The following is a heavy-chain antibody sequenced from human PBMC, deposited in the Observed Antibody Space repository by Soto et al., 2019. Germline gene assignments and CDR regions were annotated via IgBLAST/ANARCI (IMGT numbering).Heavy chain of an antibody. Sequence: QVQLVESGGGLVKPGGSLRLSCAASGFSFIDYYMNWIRQAPGKGLAWISYMSSSGTYTKYADSVRGRFTMSRDSAKNSLFLQMDGLRAEDTAVYYCARAKLVVEGRFDYWGQGTLVTVSS. V-gene: IGHV3-11*06. J-gene: IGHJ4*02. CDR2: MSSSGTYT. D-gene: IGHD3-22*01. CDR3: ARAKLVVEGRFDY. CDR1: GFSFIDYY.